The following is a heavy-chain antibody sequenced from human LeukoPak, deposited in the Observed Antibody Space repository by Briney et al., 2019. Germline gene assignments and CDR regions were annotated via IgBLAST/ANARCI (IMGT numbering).Heavy chain of an antibody. CDR3: ARGGAARLHFQN. CDR1: GGSISSGGYY. V-gene: IGHV4-31*03. J-gene: IGHJ1*01. D-gene: IGHD6-6*01. Sequence: SETLSLTCTVSGGSISSGGYYWSWIRQHPGKGLEWIGYIYYSGSTYHNPSLKSRVTISVDTSKNQFSLKLSSVTAADTAVYYCARGGAARLHFQNWGQGTLVTVSS. CDR2: IYYSGST.